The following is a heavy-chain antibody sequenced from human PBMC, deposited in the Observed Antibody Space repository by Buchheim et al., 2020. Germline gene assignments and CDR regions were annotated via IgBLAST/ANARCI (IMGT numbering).Heavy chain of an antibody. V-gene: IGHV3-23*01. CDR3: AKSILGLVGTNP. D-gene: IGHD3/OR15-3a*01. Sequence: EVQLLESGGGRVEPGGSLRLSCAASGFIFNTHAMHWVRQAPGKGLEWVSSIRGNAGRAFYAGSVEGRFTISRDNSKATVFLHMNSLRPENTATYYCAKSILGLVGTNPGGR. CDR2: IRGNAGRA. CDR1: GFIFNTHA. J-gene: IGHJ2*01.